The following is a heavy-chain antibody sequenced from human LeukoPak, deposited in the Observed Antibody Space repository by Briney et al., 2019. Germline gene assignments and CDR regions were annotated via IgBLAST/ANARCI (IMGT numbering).Heavy chain of an antibody. CDR2: ISSSSRYM. Sequence: GGSLRLSCAASGFTFSNYNMNWVRQAPGKGLEWVSVISSSSRYMYYADSVKGRFTISRDNPKNSLYLQMNSLRAEDTAVYYCARVSTAVSLAIDYWGQGTLVTVST. D-gene: IGHD6-13*01. CDR3: ARVSTAVSLAIDY. CDR1: GFTFSNYN. V-gene: IGHV3-21*06. J-gene: IGHJ4*02.